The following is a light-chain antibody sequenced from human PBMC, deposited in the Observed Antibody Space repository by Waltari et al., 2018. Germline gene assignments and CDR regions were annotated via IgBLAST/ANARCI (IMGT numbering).Light chain of an antibody. V-gene: IGLV1-44*01. Sequence: QSVLTQPPSASGTPGQRVPISCSGSSSNIGSNTVNWYQQLPGTAPKLRIYSNNQRPSGVPDRFAGSKSGTSASLAISGLQSEDEADYYCAAWDDSLNGLVFGTGTKVTVL. CDR3: AAWDDSLNGLV. CDR1: SSNIGSNT. CDR2: SNN. J-gene: IGLJ1*01.